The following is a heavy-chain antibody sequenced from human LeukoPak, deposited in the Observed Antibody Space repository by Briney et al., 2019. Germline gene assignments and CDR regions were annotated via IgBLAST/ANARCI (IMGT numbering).Heavy chain of an antibody. CDR2: IYYSGST. CDR1: GGSISSYY. CDR3: ARLEYRDTQWLVLEANYNWFDP. V-gene: IGHV4-59*01. J-gene: IGHJ5*02. Sequence: SETLSLTCTVSGGSISSYYWSWIRQPPGKGLEWIGYIYYSGSTNYNPSLKSRVTISVDTSKNQFSLKLSSVTAADTAVYYCARLEYRDTQWLVLEANYNWFDPWGQGTLVTVSS. D-gene: IGHD6-19*01.